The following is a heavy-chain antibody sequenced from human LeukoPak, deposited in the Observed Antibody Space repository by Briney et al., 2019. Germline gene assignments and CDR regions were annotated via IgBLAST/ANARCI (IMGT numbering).Heavy chain of an antibody. J-gene: IGHJ6*03. CDR1: GGSISSSSYY. CDR3: AGRAFGEFVYYYYMDV. V-gene: IGHV4-39*01. CDR2: IYYSGST. D-gene: IGHD3-10*01. Sequence: SETLSLTCTVSGGSISSSSYYWGWIRQPPGKGLEWIGSIYYSGSTYYNPSLKSRVTISVDTSKNQFSLKLSSVTAADTAVYYCAGRAFGEFVYYYYMDVWGKGTTVTVSS.